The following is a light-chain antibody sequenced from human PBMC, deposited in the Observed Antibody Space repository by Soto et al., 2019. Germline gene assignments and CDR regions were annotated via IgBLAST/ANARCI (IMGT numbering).Light chain of an antibody. CDR1: QSVSSN. V-gene: IGKV3-15*01. CDR3: QQYSNWPLT. J-gene: IGKJ4*01. CDR2: GAS. Sequence: EIVMTQSPATLSVSPGERATLSCRASQSVSSNLAWYQQKPGQAPRLLIYGASTRATAIPARFSGSGSGTAFTLTISSLHSEAFAVYYCQQYSNWPLTFGGGTKVEIK.